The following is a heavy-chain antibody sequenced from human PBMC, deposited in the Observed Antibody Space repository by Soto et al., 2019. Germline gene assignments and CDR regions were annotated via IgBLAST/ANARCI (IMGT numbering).Heavy chain of an antibody. CDR3: AKDLGLGYCSGGSCHDFDY. CDR1: GFTFSSYA. CDR2: ISGSGGST. V-gene: IGHV3-23*01. Sequence: GVSLRLSCAASGFTFSSYAMSGVRQAPGKGLEWVSAISGSGGSTYYADSVKGRFTISRDNSKNTLYLQMNSLRAEDTAVYYCAKDLGLGYCSGGSCHDFDYWGQGTLVTVS. D-gene: IGHD2-15*01. J-gene: IGHJ4*02.